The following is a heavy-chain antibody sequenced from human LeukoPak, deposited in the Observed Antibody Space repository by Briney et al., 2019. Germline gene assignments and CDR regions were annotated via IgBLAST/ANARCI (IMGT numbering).Heavy chain of an antibody. CDR2: IYNGGII. V-gene: IGHV4-4*07. Sequence: SETLSLTCTVSGDSISRYYWSWIRQPAGKGLEWIGRIYNGGIITYNPSLKSRVTMSIDTSNNQFSLRLRFVTAADTAVYYCAREIAAAGYYYYYMDVWGKGTTVTISS. J-gene: IGHJ6*03. CDR1: GDSISRYY. CDR3: AREIAAAGYYYYYMDV. D-gene: IGHD6-13*01.